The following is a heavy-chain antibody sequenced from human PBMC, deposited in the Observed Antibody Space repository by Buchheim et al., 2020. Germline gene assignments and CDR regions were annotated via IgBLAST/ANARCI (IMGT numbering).Heavy chain of an antibody. CDR2: INHSGST. CDR1: GGSLSGYY. Sequence: QVQLQQWGAGLLKPSETLSLTCAVYGGSLSGYYWSWIRQPPGKGLEWIGEINHSGSTNYNPSPKSRVTISEHPSKNQFSLNLGSVTAADTAVYYCARGFADFWSGYYLDYWGQGTL. V-gene: IGHV4-34*01. CDR3: ARGFADFWSGYYLDY. D-gene: IGHD3-3*01. J-gene: IGHJ4*02.